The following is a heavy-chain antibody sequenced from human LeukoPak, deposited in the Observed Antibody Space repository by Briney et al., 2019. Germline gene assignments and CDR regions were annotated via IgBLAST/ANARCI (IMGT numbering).Heavy chain of an antibody. CDR1: GFTFSSYG. CDR3: ARSIPYGTTWYGRSDY. V-gene: IGHV3-30*03. CDR2: ILYDGSSK. D-gene: IGHD6-13*01. Sequence: GGTLRLSCAASGFTFSSYGMQWVRQAPGKGLEWVAIILYDGSSKFYPDSLKGRFTISRDNSKNTLYLQMNSLRAEDTAIYYCARSIPYGTTWYGRSDYWGQGTLVTVSS. J-gene: IGHJ4*02.